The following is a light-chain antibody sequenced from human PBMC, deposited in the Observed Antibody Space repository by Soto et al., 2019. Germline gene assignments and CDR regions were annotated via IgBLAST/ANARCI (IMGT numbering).Light chain of an antibody. J-gene: IGKJ1*01. CDR3: QKYNSAPWT. CDR1: QGISSY. Sequence: DIQMTQSPSSLSASVGDRVAITCRASQGISSYLAWYQQKPGKVPKVLIYAASTLQSGVPSRFSGSGSGTDFTLTISSLQPEDVATYYCQKYNSAPWTFGQGTKVDIK. CDR2: AAS. V-gene: IGKV1-27*01.